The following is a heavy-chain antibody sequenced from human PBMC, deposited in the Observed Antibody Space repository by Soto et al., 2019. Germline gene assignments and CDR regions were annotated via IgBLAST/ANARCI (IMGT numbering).Heavy chain of an antibody. CDR2: VSFDGSNK. CDR3: ARDQTGITSAGGGRIDH. CDR1: GFTFSTHA. V-gene: IGHV3-30-3*01. Sequence: QVQLVESGGGVVQPGRSLRLSCAASGFTFSTHAMHWVRQAPGKGLECVAIVSFDGSNKYYADSVKGRFTISRDNSKNTLYLQMSALTPEDPALYYCARDQTGITSAGGGRIDHWGQGTLITVSS. D-gene: IGHD6-13*01. J-gene: IGHJ4*02.